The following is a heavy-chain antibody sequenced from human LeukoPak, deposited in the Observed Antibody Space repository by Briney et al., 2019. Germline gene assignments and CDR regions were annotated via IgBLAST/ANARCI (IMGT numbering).Heavy chain of an antibody. CDR2: INPDGSVK. J-gene: IGHJ4*02. CDR3: ARDRGYNSFDY. D-gene: IGHD3-10*01. Sequence: GGSLRLSCAASGVTFSSLRMTWVRQAPGKGLEWVANINPDGSVKNYVDSMRGRFTISRDNAKNSLYLQMNSLRAEDTAVYYCARDRGYNSFDYWGQGTLVTVSS. V-gene: IGHV3-7*01. CDR1: GVTFSSLR.